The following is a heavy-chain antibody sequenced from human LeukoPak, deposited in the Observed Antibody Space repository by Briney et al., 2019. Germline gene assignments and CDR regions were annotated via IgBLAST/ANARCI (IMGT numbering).Heavy chain of an antibody. CDR1: GFTFDDYA. V-gene: IGHV3-9*03. Sequence: HPGRSLRLSCAASGFTFDDYAMHWVRQAPGKGLEWVSGISWNSGSIGYADSVKGRFTISRDNAKNSLYLQMNSLRAEDMALYYCAKDIGYSGSTDGPFDYWGQGTLVTVSS. CDR3: AKDIGYSGSTDGPFDY. J-gene: IGHJ4*02. CDR2: ISWNSGSI. D-gene: IGHD1-26*01.